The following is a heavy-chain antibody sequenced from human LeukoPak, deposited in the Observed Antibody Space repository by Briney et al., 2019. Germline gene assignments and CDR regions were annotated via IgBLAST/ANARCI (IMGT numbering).Heavy chain of an antibody. V-gene: IGHV1-18*01. J-gene: IGHJ4*02. CDR2: ISAYNGNT. CDR3: ARWGDEDY. D-gene: IGHD3-10*01. Sequence: ASVKVSCKGSRYTFTTYGASWVRQAPGQGLEWMGLISAYNGNTNYAQKFKDRVALSTDSSTTTAYMELRSLTSDDTAVYYCARWGDEDYWGQGTLVTVSS. CDR1: RYTFTTYG.